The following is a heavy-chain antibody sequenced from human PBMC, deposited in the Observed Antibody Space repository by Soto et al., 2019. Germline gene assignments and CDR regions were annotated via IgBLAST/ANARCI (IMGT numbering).Heavy chain of an antibody. CDR3: ARNGLTGYYTGDPFDI. J-gene: IGHJ3*02. Sequence: GGSLRLSCAASGFIFSNAWINWVRQAPGKGLEWVGRIKSKTNGGTTDYAAPVKGRFAISRDDSKNMVYLQMNSLKTEDTAVYYCARNGLTGYYTGDPFDIWGQGTMVTVSS. D-gene: IGHD3-9*01. V-gene: IGHV3-15*07. CDR1: GFIFSNAW. CDR2: IKSKTNGGTT.